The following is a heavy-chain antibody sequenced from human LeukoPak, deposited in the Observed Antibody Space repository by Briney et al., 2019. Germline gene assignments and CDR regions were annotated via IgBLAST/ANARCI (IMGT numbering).Heavy chain of an antibody. D-gene: IGHD2-2*02. V-gene: IGHV4-34*01. J-gene: IGHJ6*02. CDR2: INHSGST. CDR3: ARGPIVVVPAAISSQNRRGMDV. CDR1: GGSFSGYH. Sequence: SETLSLICAVYGGSFSGYHWSWIRQPPGKGLEWIGEINHSGSTNYNPSLTSRVTISVDTSKNQFSLKLSSVTAADTAVYYCARGPIVVVPAAISSQNRRGMDVWGQGTTVTVSS.